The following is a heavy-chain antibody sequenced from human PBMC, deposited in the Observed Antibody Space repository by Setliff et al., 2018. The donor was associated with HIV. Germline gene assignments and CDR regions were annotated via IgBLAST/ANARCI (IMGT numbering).Heavy chain of an antibody. J-gene: IGHJ6*03. Sequence: GESLKISCKGSGFSFTSYWIGWVRQMPGKGLEYMGFIYPGDSDTRYSPSFQGQVTISADMSITTAYLQWNTLKASDTAMYCCARLYDFWSGNSRNYYMDVWGNGTTVTVSS. CDR2: IYPGDSDT. CDR3: ARLYDFWSGNSRNYYMDV. CDR1: GFSFTSYW. D-gene: IGHD3-3*01. V-gene: IGHV5-51*01.